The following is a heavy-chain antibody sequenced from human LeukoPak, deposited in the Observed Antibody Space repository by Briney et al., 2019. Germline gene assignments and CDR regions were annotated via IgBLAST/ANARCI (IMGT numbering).Heavy chain of an antibody. Sequence: PSQTLSLTCTVSGGSISSGDYYWSWIRQPPGKGLEWIGYIYYSGSTYYNPSLKSRVTISVDTSKNQFSLKLSSVTAADTAVYYCARELEENTAIDYWGQGTLDTVSS. D-gene: IGHD5-18*01. CDR3: ARELEENTAIDY. CDR1: GGSISSGDYY. V-gene: IGHV4-30-4*01. J-gene: IGHJ4*02. CDR2: IYYSGST.